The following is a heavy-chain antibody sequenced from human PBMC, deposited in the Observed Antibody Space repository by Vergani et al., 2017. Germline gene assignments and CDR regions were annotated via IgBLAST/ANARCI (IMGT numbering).Heavy chain of an antibody. J-gene: IGHJ5*02. D-gene: IGHD2-2*01. CDR2: INHSGST. CDR3: ARASIGVPAARFNNWFDP. Sequence: QVQLQQWGAGLLKPSETLSLTCAVYGGSFSGYYWSWIRQPPGKGLEWIGEINHSGSTNYNPSLKSRVTISVDTSKNQCSLKLSSVTAADTAVYYCARASIGVPAARFNNWFDPWGQGTLVTVSS. CDR1: GGSFSGYY. V-gene: IGHV4-34*01.